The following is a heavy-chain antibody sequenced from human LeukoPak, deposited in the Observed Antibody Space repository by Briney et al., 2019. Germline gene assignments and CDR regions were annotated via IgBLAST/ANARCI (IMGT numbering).Heavy chain of an antibody. Sequence: GGSLRLSCAASGSAFSSYTMNWVRQAPGKGLEWVSSISSSSSYINYADSLKGRFTISRDNAKNSLYLQMNSLRAEDTAVYYCASFVAGATGTYYFDYWGQGTLVTVSS. D-gene: IGHD1-26*01. CDR3: ASFVAGATGTYYFDY. CDR2: ISSSSSYI. V-gene: IGHV3-21*06. CDR1: GSAFSSYT. J-gene: IGHJ4*02.